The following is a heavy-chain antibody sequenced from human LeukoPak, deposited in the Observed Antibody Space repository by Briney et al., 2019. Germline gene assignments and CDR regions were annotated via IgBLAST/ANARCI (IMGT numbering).Heavy chain of an antibody. D-gene: IGHD3-9*01. CDR2: INTNTGNP. Sequence: GASVKVSCKASGYTFTSYAMNWVRQAPGQGLEWMGWINTNTGNPTYAQGFTGRFVFSLDTSVSTAYLQISSLKAEDTAVYYCARKYYDILSNYYMDVWGKGTTVTVSS. CDR1: GYTFTSYA. V-gene: IGHV7-4-1*02. J-gene: IGHJ6*03. CDR3: ARKYYDILSNYYMDV.